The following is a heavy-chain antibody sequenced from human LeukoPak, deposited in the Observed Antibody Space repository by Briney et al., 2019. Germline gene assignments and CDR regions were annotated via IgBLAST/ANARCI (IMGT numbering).Heavy chain of an antibody. J-gene: IGHJ3*02. CDR1: GGSISSYY. D-gene: IGHD5-24*01. CDR3: ARHVEGYRXNAFDI. V-gene: IGHV4-59*08. Sequence: SETLSLTCTVSGGSISSYYWSWIRQPPGKGLEWIGYIYYSGSTNYNPSLKSRVTISVDTSKNQFSLKLSSVTAADTAVYYCARHVEGYRXNAFDIWGQGTMVTVSS. CDR2: IYYSGST.